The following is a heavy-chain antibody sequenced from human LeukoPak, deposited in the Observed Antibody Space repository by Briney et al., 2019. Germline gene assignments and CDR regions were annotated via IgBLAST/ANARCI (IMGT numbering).Heavy chain of an antibody. D-gene: IGHD2-21*02. J-gene: IGHJ5*02. CDR3: ARAYCGGDCYSGEGTNWFDP. CDR2: IYYSGST. V-gene: IGHV4-59*01. Sequence: SETLSLTCTVSGGSISSYYWSWIRQPPGKGLEWIGYIYYSGSTNYNPSLKSRATISVDTSKNQFSLKLSSVTAADTAVYYCARAYCGGDCYSGEGTNWFDPWGQGTLVTVSS. CDR1: GGSISSYY.